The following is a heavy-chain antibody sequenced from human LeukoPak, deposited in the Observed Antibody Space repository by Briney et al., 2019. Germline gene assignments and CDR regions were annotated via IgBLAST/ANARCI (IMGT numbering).Heavy chain of an antibody. J-gene: IGHJ4*02. Sequence: SETLSLTCAVSGGSISSSSYYWDWIRQPPGKGLEWIASIYYSGSTYYNPSLKSRVTISVDTSKNQFSLKLSSVTAADTAVYYCARRDQVTEWLGFDYWGQGTLVTVSS. V-gene: IGHV4-39*07. CDR1: GGSISSSSYY. CDR3: ARRDQVTEWLGFDY. D-gene: IGHD5-12*01. CDR2: IYYSGST.